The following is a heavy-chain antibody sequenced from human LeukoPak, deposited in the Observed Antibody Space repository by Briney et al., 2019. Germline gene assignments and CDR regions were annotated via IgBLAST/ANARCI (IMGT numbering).Heavy chain of an antibody. D-gene: IGHD3-3*01. Sequence: SVKVSCKASGGTFSSYAISWVRQAPGQGLEWMGGIIPIFGTANYAQKFQGRVTITADESTSTAYMELSSLRSEDTAVYYCARVPSPRPYDFWSGGNYYYYYMDVWGKGTTVTVSS. CDR2: IIPIFGTA. V-gene: IGHV1-69*13. J-gene: IGHJ6*03. CDR3: ARVPSPRPYDFWSGGNYYYYYMDV. CDR1: GGTFSSYA.